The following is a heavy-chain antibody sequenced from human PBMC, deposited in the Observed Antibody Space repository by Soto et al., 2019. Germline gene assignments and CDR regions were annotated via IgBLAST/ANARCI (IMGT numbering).Heavy chain of an antibody. CDR2: INHSGST. V-gene: IGHV4-34*01. J-gene: IGHJ5*02. CDR1: GGSFSGYY. D-gene: IGHD6-13*01. CDR3: ARGGAAAAREYNWFDP. Sequence: QVQLQQWGAGLLKPSETLSLTCAVYGGSFSGYYWSWIRQPPGKGLEWIGEINHSGSTNYNPSLKSRVTISVDTSKNPFSLKLSSVAAADTAVYYCARGGAAAAREYNWFDPWGQGTLVTVS.